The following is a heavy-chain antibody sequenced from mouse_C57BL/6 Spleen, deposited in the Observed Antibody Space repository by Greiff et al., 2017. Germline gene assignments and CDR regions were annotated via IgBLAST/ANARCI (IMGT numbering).Heavy chain of an antibody. V-gene: IGHV1-9*01. CDR2: ILPGSGST. CDR1: GYTFTGYW. Sequence: QVQLKQSGAELMKPGASVKLSCKATGYTFTGYWIEWVKQRPGHGLEWIGEILPGSGSTNYNEKFKGKATFTADTSSNTAYMQLSSLTTEDSAIHYWATAQASYYYAMDYWGQGTSVTVSS. CDR3: ATAQASYYYAMDY. J-gene: IGHJ4*01. D-gene: IGHD3-2*02.